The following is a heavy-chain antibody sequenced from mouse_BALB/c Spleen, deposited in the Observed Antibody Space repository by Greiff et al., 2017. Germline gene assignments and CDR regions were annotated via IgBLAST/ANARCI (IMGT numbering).Heavy chain of an antibody. V-gene: IGHV1-9*01. J-gene: IGHJ2*01. Sequence: VQRVESGAELMKPGASVKISCMATGYTFSSYWIEWVKQRPGHGLEWIGEILPGSGSTNYNEKFKGKATFTADTSSNTAYMQLSSLTSEDSAVYYCARFITTVPFDYWGQGTTLTVSA. CDR2: ILPGSGST. D-gene: IGHD1-2*01. CDR1: GYTFSSYW. CDR3: ARFITTVPFDY.